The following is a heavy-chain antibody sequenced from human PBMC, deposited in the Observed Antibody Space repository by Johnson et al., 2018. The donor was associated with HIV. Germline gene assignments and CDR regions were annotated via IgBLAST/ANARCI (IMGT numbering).Heavy chain of an antibody. D-gene: IGHD3-9*01. J-gene: IGHJ3*02. V-gene: IGHV3-66*01. CDR1: GFTVSSNY. CDR3: ARDFSDIVPGSRTDAFDI. Sequence: VQLVESGGGLVQPGGSLRLSCAASGFTVSSNYMSWVRQAPGKGLEWVSVIYSGGSTYYADSVKGRFTISRDNSKNTLYLQMNSLRAEDTAVYYCARDFSDIVPGSRTDAFDIWGQGTMVTVSS. CDR2: IYSGGST.